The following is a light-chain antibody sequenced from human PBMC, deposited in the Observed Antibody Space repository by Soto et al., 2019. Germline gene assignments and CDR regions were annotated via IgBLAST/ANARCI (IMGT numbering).Light chain of an antibody. J-gene: IGLJ2*01. Sequence: QSALTQPASVSGSPGQSIAISCTGTSSDVGGYNYVSWYQQTPGKAPKLMIYEVSKRPSGVPDRFSGSKSGNTASLTVSGLQAEDEADYYCSSYAGSNNLVFGGGTKLTVL. V-gene: IGLV2-8*01. CDR3: SSYAGSNNLV. CDR2: EVS. CDR1: SSDVGGYNY.